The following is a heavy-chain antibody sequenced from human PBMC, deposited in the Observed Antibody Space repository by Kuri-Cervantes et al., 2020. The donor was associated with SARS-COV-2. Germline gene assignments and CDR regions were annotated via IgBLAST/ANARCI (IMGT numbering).Heavy chain of an antibody. V-gene: IGHV4-30-2*01. CDR1: GGSISSGGYY. D-gene: IGHD2-2*02. CDR3: ARGAYCSSTSCYNENYFDY. J-gene: IGHJ4*02. CDR2: IYHSGST. Sequence: LRLSCTVSGGSISSGGYYWSWIRQPPGKGLEWIGYIYHSGSTYYNPSLKSRVTISVDRSKNQFSLKLSSVTAADTAVYYCARGAYCSSTSCYNENYFDYWGQGTLVTASS.